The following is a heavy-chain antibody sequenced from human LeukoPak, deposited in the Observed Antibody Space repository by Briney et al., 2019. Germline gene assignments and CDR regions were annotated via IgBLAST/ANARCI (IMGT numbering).Heavy chain of an antibody. Sequence: GASVHVSFKASGYTFTTYGLGWVRQAPGQGIEWMGWISAYNGKTSYSQKFQGRVTMTTDTSTSTAYMELRSLSSDDTAMYYCAREGKFYDILTGYSTAANWFDPWGQGTLVTVSS. CDR1: GYTFTTYG. J-gene: IGHJ5*02. CDR2: ISAYNGKT. V-gene: IGHV1-18*01. D-gene: IGHD3-9*01. CDR3: AREGKFYDILTGYSTAANWFDP.